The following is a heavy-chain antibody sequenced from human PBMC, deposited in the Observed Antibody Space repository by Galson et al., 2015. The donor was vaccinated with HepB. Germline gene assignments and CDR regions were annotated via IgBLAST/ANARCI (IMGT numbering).Heavy chain of an antibody. CDR3: ARGKDYGDPYGLDV. CDR1: GFTVNSNF. V-gene: IGHV3-66*01. D-gene: IGHD4-17*01. CDR2: IYSGGST. Sequence: SLRLSCAASGFTVNSNFMTWVRQAPGKGLEWVSIIYSGGSTYYADSVKGRFSISRDTSKNTVHLQMSSVRVEDTALYYCARGKDYGDPYGLDVWGQGTTVTVS. J-gene: IGHJ6*02.